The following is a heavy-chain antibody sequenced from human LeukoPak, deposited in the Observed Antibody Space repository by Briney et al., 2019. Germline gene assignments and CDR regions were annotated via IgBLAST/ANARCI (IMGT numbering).Heavy chain of an antibody. D-gene: IGHD4-17*01. Sequence: GGSLRLSCGASGFTVSSNYMSWVRQAPGKGLEWVSVIYSGGSTYYADSVKGRFTISRDNSKNTLYLQMNSLRAEDTALYYCVRGDYGDYTLFDYWGQGTLVTVSS. CDR1: GFTVSSNY. J-gene: IGHJ4*02. CDR3: VRGDYGDYTLFDY. CDR2: IYSGGST. V-gene: IGHV3-53*01.